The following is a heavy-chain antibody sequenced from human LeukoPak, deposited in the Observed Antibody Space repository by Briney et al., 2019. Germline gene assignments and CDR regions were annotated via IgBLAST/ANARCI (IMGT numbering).Heavy chain of an antibody. J-gene: IGHJ6*03. CDR3: ARGDYYYYYYMDV. Sequence: GASVKVSCKASGYTFTGYYMHWVRQAPGQGLEWMGWINPNGGGTNYAQKFQGRVTMTRDTSISTAYMELSRLRSDDTAVYYCARGDYYYYYYMDVWGKGTTVTVSS. CDR2: INPNGGGT. CDR1: GYTFTGYY. V-gene: IGHV1-2*02.